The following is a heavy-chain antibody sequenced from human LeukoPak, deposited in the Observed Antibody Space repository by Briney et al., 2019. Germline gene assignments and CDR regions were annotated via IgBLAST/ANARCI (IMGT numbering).Heavy chain of an antibody. D-gene: IGHD6-19*01. V-gene: IGHV4-59*01. Sequence: SETLSLTCTVSGGSISSYYWSWIRQPPGKGLEWIGYIYYSGSTNHNPSLKSRVTISVDTSKNQFSLKLSSVTAADTAVYYCARSSGWFADAFDIWGQGTMVTVSS. J-gene: IGHJ3*02. CDR2: IYYSGST. CDR3: ARSSGWFADAFDI. CDR1: GGSISSYY.